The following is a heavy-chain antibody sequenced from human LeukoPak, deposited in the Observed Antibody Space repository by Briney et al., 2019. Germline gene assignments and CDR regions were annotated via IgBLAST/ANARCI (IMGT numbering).Heavy chain of an antibody. J-gene: IGHJ6*03. D-gene: IGHD1-7*01. CDR1: GVSLRGYY. V-gene: IGHV4-34*01. CDR3: ARGRNYVSDFYFDV. CDR2: ISHEGDS. Sequence: SETLSLTCAVYGVSLRGYYWSWIRQSPEKGLEWIGEISHEGDSIYNPSLKSRLTLSVDMSKNQFSLELRSVTAADTAVYYCARGRNYVSDFYFDVWGKGTTVIVSS.